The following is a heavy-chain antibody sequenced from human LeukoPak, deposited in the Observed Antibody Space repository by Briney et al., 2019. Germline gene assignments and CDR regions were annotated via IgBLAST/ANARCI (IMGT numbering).Heavy chain of an antibody. CDR3: AGPGDYVAYYYYYMDV. CDR2: ISSSGRTI. J-gene: IGHJ6*03. D-gene: IGHD4-17*01. CDR1: GFTFSSYE. Sequence: PGGSLRLSCAASGFTFSSYEMNWVRQAPGKGLEWVSYISSSGRTIYYADSVKGRFTMSRDNAKNSLYLQMNSLRAEDTAVYYCAGPGDYVAYYYYYMDVWGKGTTVTVSS. V-gene: IGHV3-48*03.